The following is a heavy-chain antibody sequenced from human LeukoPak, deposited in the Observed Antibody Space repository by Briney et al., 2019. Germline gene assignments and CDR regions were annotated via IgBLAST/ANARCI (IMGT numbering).Heavy chain of an antibody. V-gene: IGHV1-18*01. CDR2: ISAYNGNT. D-gene: IGHD3-10*01. J-gene: IGHJ3*02. CDR1: GYTFTSYG. CDR3: AHSSEYYYGSGSYLDAFDI. Sequence: ASVKVSCKASGYTFTSYGISWVRQAPGQGLEWKGWISAYNGNTNYAQKLQGRVTMTTDTSTSTAYMELRSLRSDDTAVYYCAHSSEYYYGSGSYLDAFDIWGQGTMVTVSS.